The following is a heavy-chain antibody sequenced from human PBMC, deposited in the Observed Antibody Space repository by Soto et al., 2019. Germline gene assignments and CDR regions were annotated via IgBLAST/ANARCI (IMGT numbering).Heavy chain of an antibody. V-gene: IGHV1-24*01. D-gene: IGHD1-7*01. CDR2: FDPEDGET. CDR1: GYTLTELS. CDR3: TTSLELPLGTDV. J-gene: IGHJ6*02. Sequence: GASVKVSCKVSGYTLTELSMHWVRQAPGKGLEWMGSFDPEDGETIYTQTFQGRLTLTGDTSTDTAHMELSRLRSEDTAAYYCTTSLELPLGTDVWGQGTTVTVSS.